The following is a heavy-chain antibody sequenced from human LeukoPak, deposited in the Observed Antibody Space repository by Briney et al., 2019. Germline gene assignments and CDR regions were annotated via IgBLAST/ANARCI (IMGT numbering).Heavy chain of an antibody. Sequence: GRSLRLSCAASAFIFTNYAMHWVRQAPGKGLEWVAVIAADGRDKHHADSVKGRFTISRDSSKNTVYLQMNSLRAEDTAVYYCARDRLRAAAYYFDHWGQGSLVTVSS. CDR1: AFIFTNYA. CDR2: IAADGRDK. CDR3: ARDRLRAAAYYFDH. V-gene: IGHV3-30*04. J-gene: IGHJ4*02. D-gene: IGHD6-25*01.